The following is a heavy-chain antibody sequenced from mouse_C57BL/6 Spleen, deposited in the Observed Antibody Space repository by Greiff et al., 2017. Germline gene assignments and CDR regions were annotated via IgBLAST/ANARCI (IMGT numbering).Heavy chain of an antibody. V-gene: IGHV1-75*01. CDR2: IFPGSGST. CDR3: ARYARTDYAMDY. CDR1: GYTFTDYY. Sequence: QVQLKESGPELVKPGASVKISCKASGYTFTDYYINWVKQRPGQGLEWIGWIFPGSGSTYYNEKFKGKATLTVDKSSSTAYMLLSSLTSEDSAVYFCARYARTDYAMDYWGQGTSVTVSS. J-gene: IGHJ4*01. D-gene: IGHD3-1*01.